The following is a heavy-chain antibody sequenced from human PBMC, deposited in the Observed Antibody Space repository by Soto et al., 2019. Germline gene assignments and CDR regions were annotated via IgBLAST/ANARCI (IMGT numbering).Heavy chain of an antibody. CDR2: MNAHSGGT. CDR1: GFSFTGYY. CDR3: AKELTRQLDHWLDQ. Sequence: SVKVSCKASGFSFTGYYIHWLRQAPGQGLEWVWWMNAHSGGTEYAQKFKGRVTLTRDTSIATAYLTLNSLTSDDTALYHCAKELTRQLDHWLDQRGQ. V-gene: IGHV1-2*02. D-gene: IGHD6-6*01. J-gene: IGHJ5*02.